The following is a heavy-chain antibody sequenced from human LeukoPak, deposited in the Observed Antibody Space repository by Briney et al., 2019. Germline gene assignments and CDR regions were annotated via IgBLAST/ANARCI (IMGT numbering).Heavy chain of an antibody. V-gene: IGHV1-46*01. CDR2: INPSGGST. Sequence: ASVKVSCRASGYTFTSYYMHWVRQAPGQGLEWMGIINPSGGSTSYAQKFQGRVTMTRDTSTSTVYMQLSSLRSEDTAVYYCARDRHSGYDPLGYWGQGTLVTVSS. CDR1: GYTFTSYY. J-gene: IGHJ4*02. D-gene: IGHD5-12*01. CDR3: ARDRHSGYDPLGY.